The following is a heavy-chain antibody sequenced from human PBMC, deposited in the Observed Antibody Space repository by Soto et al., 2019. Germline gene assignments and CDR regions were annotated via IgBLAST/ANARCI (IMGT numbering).Heavy chain of an antibody. J-gene: IGHJ5*02. V-gene: IGHV3-30-3*01. CDR3: ARGQRALITYGPFDP. Sequence: GGSLRLSCAASGFTFSSYAMHWVRQAPGKGLEWVAVISYDGSNKYYADSVKGRFTISRDDSKNTLFLYMNSLRAADTAVYYCARGQRALITYGPFDPWGQGTLVTVSS. CDR1: GFTFSSYA. D-gene: IGHD4-17*01. CDR2: ISYDGSNK.